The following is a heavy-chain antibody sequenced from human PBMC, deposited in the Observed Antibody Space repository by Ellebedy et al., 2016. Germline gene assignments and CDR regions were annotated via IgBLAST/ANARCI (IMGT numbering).Heavy chain of an antibody. CDR3: ARDVWEEGEGAAYYGSGIYSD. Sequence: ASVKVSXXASGYTFTNYGISWVRQAPGQGLEWMGWVSSYNGNTVYAQKLQGRVTMTTDTSMTTAYLELRSLTSDDTAVYYCARDVWEEGEGAAYYGSGIYSDWGQGTLVTVSS. D-gene: IGHD3-10*01. V-gene: IGHV1-18*01. J-gene: IGHJ4*02. CDR1: GYTFTNYG. CDR2: VSSYNGNT.